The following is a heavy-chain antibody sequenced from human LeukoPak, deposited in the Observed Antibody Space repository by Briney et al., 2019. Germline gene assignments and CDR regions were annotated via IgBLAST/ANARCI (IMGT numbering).Heavy chain of an antibody. CDR2: IYPGDSDT. CDR3: ARGQSPFDY. Sequence: GESLKISCKGSGYSFTTYWIGWVRQMPGKGLEWMGTIYPGDSDTRYSPSFQDQVTISADESISTAYLQWNSLKASDTAMYYCARGQSPFDYWGQGTLVTVSS. CDR1: GYSFTTYW. V-gene: IGHV5-51*01. J-gene: IGHJ4*02.